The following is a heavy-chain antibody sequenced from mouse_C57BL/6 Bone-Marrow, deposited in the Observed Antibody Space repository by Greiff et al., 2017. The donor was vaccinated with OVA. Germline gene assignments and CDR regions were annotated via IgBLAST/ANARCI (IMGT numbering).Heavy chain of an antibody. V-gene: IGHV10-1*01. CDR2: IRSKSNNYAT. J-gene: IGHJ4*01. CDR1: GFSFNTYA. Sequence: GGGLVQPKGSLKLSCAASGFSFNTYAMNWVRQAPGKGLEWVARIRSKSNNYATYYADSVKDRFTISRDDSESMLYLQMNNLKTEDTAMYYCVREGKKLWAMDYWGQGTSVTVSS. D-gene: IGHD6-1*01. CDR3: VREGKKLWAMDY.